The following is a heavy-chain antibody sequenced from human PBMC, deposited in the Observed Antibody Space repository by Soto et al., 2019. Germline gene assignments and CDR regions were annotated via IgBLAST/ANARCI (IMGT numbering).Heavy chain of an antibody. Sequence: SETLSLTCAVYGGSFSGYYWSWIRQPPGKGLEWIGEINHSGSTNYNPSLKSRVTISVDTSKNQFSLKLSSVTAADTAVYYCARGGGPYVGWFDPWGQGTLVTVSS. CDR2: INHSGST. CDR1: GGSFSGYY. V-gene: IGHV4-34*01. D-gene: IGHD1-26*01. CDR3: ARGGGPYVGWFDP. J-gene: IGHJ5*02.